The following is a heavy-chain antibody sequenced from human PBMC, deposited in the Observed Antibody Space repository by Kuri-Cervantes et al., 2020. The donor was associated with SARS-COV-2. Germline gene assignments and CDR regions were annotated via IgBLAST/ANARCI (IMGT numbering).Heavy chain of an antibody. D-gene: IGHD3-22*01. J-gene: IGHJ6*04. CDR3: AKDLRLGYYYDSSGPDV. Sequence: GESLKISCAASGFTFSSYAMSWVRQAPGKGLEWVSATNGGGTYTYYADSVKGRFTISRDNSKNTLYLQMNSLRAEDTAVYYCAKDLRLGYYYDSSGPDVWGKGTTVTVSS. CDR1: GFTFSSYA. CDR2: TNGGGTYT. V-gene: IGHV3-23*01.